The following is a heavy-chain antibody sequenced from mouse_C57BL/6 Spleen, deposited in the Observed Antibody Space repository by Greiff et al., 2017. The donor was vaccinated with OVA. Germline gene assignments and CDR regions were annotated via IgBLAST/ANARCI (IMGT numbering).Heavy chain of an antibody. CDR1: GYSFTGYY. V-gene: IGHV1-42*01. Sequence: VQLQQSGPELVKPGASVKISCKASGYSFTGYYMNWVKQSPEKSLEWIGEINPSTGGTNYNQKFKAKATLTVDKSTSTAYMQLKSLTSEDSAVYYCARSDSMDYWGQGTSVTVSS. J-gene: IGHJ4*01. CDR2: INPSTGGT. CDR3: ARSDSMDY.